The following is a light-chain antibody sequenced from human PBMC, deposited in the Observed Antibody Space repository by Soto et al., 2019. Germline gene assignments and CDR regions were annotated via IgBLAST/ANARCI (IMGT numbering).Light chain of an antibody. V-gene: IGKV1-39*01. Sequence: IQLTQSPSSLSASVGDRVTITCRTSQNVNRYLNWYQEQPGKAPKLLIYAASILQSGVPSRFSGSGSGTDFTLAISSLQPEDFAVYYCQQYNNWPPLTFGGGTKVEIK. CDR1: QNVNRY. CDR2: AAS. CDR3: QQYNNWPPLT. J-gene: IGKJ4*01.